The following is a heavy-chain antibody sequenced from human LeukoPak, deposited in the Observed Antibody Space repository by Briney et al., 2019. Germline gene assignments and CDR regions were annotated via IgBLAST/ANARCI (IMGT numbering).Heavy chain of an antibody. CDR1: GFTFSSYA. V-gene: IGHV3-30-3*01. CDR2: ISYDGSDK. Sequence: GRSLRLSCAASGFTFSSYAMHWVRQAPGKGLEWVAVISYDGSDKYYADSVKGRFTISRDNSKNTLYLQMNSLRAEDTAVYHCARDQQWLVFGSYYFDYWGQGTLVTVSS. CDR3: ARDQQWLVFGSYYFDY. J-gene: IGHJ4*02. D-gene: IGHD6-19*01.